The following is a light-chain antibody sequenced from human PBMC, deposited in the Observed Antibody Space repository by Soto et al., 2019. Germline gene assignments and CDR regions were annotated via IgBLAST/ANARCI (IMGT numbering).Light chain of an antibody. CDR2: GAS. J-gene: IGKJ1*01. Sequence: IQVTKSPSSLSASVGDRVTITWRSSQAIANYLAWYQKKPGKVPKLLLYGASTLQSGVPSRFSGGGSGTELTLTISSLQPEDAATYFCQNYNSAPTWTFGQGTNVDIK. V-gene: IGKV1-27*01. CDR3: QNYNSAPTWT. CDR1: QAIANY.